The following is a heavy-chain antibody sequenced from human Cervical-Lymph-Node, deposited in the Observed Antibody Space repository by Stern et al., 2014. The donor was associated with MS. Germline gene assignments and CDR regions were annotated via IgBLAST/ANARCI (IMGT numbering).Heavy chain of an antibody. CDR2: IFPVFGTP. Sequence: QMQLVQSGAEVTKPGSSVKASCKASGGTFSKFPSSWVRQAPGQGLEWMGGIFPVFGTPTYAQEFRGRVTITADVSTSTVYMELSSLRSDDTAVYYCALSSETSDRWYSLGYDLWGQGTLVTVSS. J-gene: IGHJ5*02. CDR3: ALSSETSDRWYSLGYDL. CDR1: GGTFSKFP. D-gene: IGHD6-13*01. V-gene: IGHV1-69*01.